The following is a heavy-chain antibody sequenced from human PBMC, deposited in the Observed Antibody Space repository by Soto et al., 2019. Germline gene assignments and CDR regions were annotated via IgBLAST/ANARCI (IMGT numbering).Heavy chain of an antibody. CDR3: AGDILAQIGVVVDY. CDR2: ISYDGSNK. D-gene: IGHD3-22*01. Sequence: QVQLVESGGGVVQPGRSLRLSCAASGFTFSSYAMHWVRQAPGKGLEWVAVISYDGSNKYYADSVKGRFTISRDNSKNTLYLQMNSLRAEDTAVYYCAGDILAQIGVVVDYWGQGTLVTVSS. J-gene: IGHJ4*02. V-gene: IGHV3-30-3*01. CDR1: GFTFSSYA.